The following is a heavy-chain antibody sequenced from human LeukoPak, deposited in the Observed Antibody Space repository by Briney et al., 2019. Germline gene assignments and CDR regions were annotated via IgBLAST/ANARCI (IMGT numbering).Heavy chain of an antibody. CDR3: ARLRFLEWRAFDI. CDR1: GYSFTSSW. CDR2: IYPGDSDT. J-gene: IGHJ3*02. D-gene: IGHD3-3*01. Sequence: GESLKISCKGSGYSFTSSWIGWVRQMPGKGLEWMGIIYPGDSDTRYSPSFQGQVTISADKPISTAYLQWSSLKASDTAMYYCARLRFLEWRAFDIWGQGTMVTVSS. V-gene: IGHV5-51*01.